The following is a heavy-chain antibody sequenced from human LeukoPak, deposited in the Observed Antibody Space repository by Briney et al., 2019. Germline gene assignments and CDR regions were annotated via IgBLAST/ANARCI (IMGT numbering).Heavy chain of an antibody. J-gene: IGHJ6*03. D-gene: IGHD1-26*01. CDR3: ASQGHHGKIVGTTLSYFYMDV. V-gene: IGHV4-34*01. CDR1: GESFSGYY. Sequence: PSETLSLTCAVYGESFSGYYWSWIRQPPGKWLEWIGEINHSGSTNYNPSLKSRVTISVDTSKNQFSLTLSSVTAADTAFYYCASQGHHGKIVGTTLSYFYMDVWSKGATVTVSS. CDR2: INHSGST.